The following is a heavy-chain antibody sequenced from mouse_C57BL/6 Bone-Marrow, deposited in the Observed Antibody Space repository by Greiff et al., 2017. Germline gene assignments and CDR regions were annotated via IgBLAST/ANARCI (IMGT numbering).Heavy chain of an antibody. CDR3: TSSLIYYGTNY. CDR2: IDPEDGET. D-gene: IGHD1-1*01. V-gene: IGHV14-2*01. J-gene: IGHJ2*01. Sequence: EVQLQQSGAELVKPGASVKLSCTASGFNIKDYYIHWVKQRTEQGLEWIGRIDPEDGETKYAPKFQDKATITADTSSNTAYLQLSSLTSEDTAVYDCTSSLIYYGTNYWGQGTTLTVSS. CDR1: GFNIKDYY.